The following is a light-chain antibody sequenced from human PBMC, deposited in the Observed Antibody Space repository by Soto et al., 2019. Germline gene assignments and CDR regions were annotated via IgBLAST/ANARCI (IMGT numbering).Light chain of an antibody. Sequence: QSALTQVASVSGSPGQSVTMSCTGSYSDIGSYNLVSWFQQHPGKAPKLIIYEVNKRPSGVSSRFSGSKSGITASLTISGVQSEDEADYYCCSYASDNTPFYVFGPGTKFTVL. J-gene: IGLJ1*01. CDR3: CSYASDNTPFYV. CDR1: YSDIGSYNL. V-gene: IGLV2-23*02. CDR2: EVN.